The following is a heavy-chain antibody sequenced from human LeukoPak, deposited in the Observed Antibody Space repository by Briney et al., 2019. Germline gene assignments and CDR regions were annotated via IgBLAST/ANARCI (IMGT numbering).Heavy chain of an antibody. V-gene: IGHV4-61*01. CDR2: IYYSGST. D-gene: IGHD3-22*01. J-gene: IGHJ4*02. Sequence: SETLSLTRTVSGGSISSSSYYWSWIRQPPGKGLEWIGYIYYSGSTNYNPSLKSRVTISVDTSKNQFSLKLSSVTAADTAVYYCARDSSGYYHLDYWGQGTLVTVSS. CDR1: GGSISSSSYY. CDR3: ARDSSGYYHLDY.